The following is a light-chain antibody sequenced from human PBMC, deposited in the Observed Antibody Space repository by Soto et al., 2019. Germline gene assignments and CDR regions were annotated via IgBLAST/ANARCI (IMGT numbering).Light chain of an antibody. J-gene: IGLJ3*02. CDR1: SSDVGNYKF. CDR3: CSSAGTFTWV. CDR2: EGN. Sequence: QSSLTQPASVSGSPGQSITLSCTGSSSDVGNYKFVSWYQQQPDKAPKLMIYEGNKRPSGVSDRFSGSQSGNTASLTISGLQAEDEADYYCCSSAGTFTWVFGGGTKLTVL. V-gene: IGLV2-23*01.